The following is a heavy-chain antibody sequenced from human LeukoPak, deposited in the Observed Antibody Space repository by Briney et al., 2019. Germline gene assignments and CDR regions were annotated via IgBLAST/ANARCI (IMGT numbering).Heavy chain of an antibody. CDR1: GFTFRSYE. D-gene: IGHD1/OR15-1a*01. J-gene: IGHJ4*02. Sequence: GGSLRLSCAAPGFTFRSYEMNWVRQAPGKGLEWVSYIGGSGSTIYYADSVKGRFTISRDNAKSSLYLQMNSLRVEDTAVYYCARGTYYFEKWGQGTLVTVSS. CDR3: ARGTYYFEK. CDR2: IGGSGSTI. V-gene: IGHV3-48*03.